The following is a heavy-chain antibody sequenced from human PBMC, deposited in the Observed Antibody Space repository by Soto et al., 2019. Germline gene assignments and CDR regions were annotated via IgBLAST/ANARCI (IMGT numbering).Heavy chain of an antibody. CDR2: IYYSGST. J-gene: IGHJ6*01. Sequence: QVQLQESGPGLVKPSQTLSLTCTVSGGSISSGGYYWSWIRQHPGKGLEWIGYIYYSGSTYYNSYLTSRVTISVDSSKTQFSLKLSSVTAADTAVYYCARGGRRSPGMDVWGQGTTVTVSS. V-gene: IGHV4-31*03. CDR1: GGSISSGGYY. CDR3: ARGGRRSPGMDV.